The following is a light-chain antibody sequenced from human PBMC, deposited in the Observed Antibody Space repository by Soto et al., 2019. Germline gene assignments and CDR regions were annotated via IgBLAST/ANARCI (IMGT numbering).Light chain of an antibody. J-gene: IGLJ1*01. CDR2: EVN. Sequence: LTQPPSASGSLGQSVAISCTGTSSDVGGYNYVSWYQQHPGKAPKLLIYEVNKRPSGVPDRFSGSKSGNTASLTVSGLQAEDEADYYCSSYGGSSVFGTGTKVTV. CDR3: SSYGGSSV. V-gene: IGLV2-8*01. CDR1: SSDVGGYNY.